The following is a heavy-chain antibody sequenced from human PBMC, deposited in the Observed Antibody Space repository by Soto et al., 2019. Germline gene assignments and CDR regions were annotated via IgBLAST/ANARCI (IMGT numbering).Heavy chain of an antibody. Sequence: EVQLVESGGGLIQPGGSLRLSCAASGFTVSSNYMSWVRQAPGKGLEWVSVIYSGGSTYYADSVKGRFTISRDNSKNTVHLQMNSLRAEDTAVYYCAIEWELPNYFGMDVWGQGTTVTVSS. CDR1: GFTVSSNY. D-gene: IGHD1-26*01. CDR3: AIEWELPNYFGMDV. J-gene: IGHJ6*02. V-gene: IGHV3-53*01. CDR2: IYSGGST.